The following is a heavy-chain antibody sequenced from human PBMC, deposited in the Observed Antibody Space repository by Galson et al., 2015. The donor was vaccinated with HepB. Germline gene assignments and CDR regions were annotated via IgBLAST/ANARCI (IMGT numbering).Heavy chain of an antibody. V-gene: IGHV3-30*18. CDR3: AKDKAYYDVSGGWFDP. CDR2: ISYDGNNK. CDR1: GFTFSDYG. D-gene: IGHD3-10*01. J-gene: IGHJ5*02. Sequence: SLRLSCAASGFTFSDYGMHWVRQAPGKGLEWVAVISYDGNNKYYPDSVRGRFTISRDNSKNTLYLQMNSLRAEDTAVYYCAKDKAYYDVSGGWFDPWGQGTLVTVSS.